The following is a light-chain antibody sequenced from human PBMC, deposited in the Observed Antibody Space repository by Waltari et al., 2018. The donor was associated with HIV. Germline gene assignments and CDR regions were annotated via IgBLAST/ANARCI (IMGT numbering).Light chain of an antibody. CDR1: QSVSSN. CDR2: SAS. J-gene: IGKJ2*01. CDR3: QQYNDWPWFT. Sequence: EIVMTQSPATLSVSPGKTATLSCRASQSVSSNLAWYQQKVGQTPRLLIYSASTRATGIPPRFSGSGSGTRFALTITSVQPEDVAEYYCQQYNDWPWFTFGQGTKLEIK. V-gene: IGKV3-15*01.